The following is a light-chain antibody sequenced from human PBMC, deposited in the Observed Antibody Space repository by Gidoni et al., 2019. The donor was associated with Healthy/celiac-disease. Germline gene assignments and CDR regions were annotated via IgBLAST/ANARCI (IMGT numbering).Light chain of an antibody. CDR2: EVS. CDR1: RSDVGSYNR. CDR3: CSYAGSSTYV. Sequence: QSALPQPASVSGYPGQAITISCTGTRSDVGSYNRGSWYQQHPGKAPKLRIDEVSKRPSGVSNRFSGSKSGNTASLTIPGLQAEDEADYYCCSYAGSSTYVFGTGTKVTVL. J-gene: IGLJ1*01. V-gene: IGLV2-23*02.